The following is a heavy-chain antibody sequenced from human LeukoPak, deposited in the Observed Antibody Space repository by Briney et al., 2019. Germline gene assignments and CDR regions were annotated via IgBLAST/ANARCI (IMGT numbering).Heavy chain of an antibody. CDR3: ARVDSGTYYMPFDY. CDR1: GDSMINYY. J-gene: IGHJ4*02. V-gene: IGHV4-59*01. CDR2: IYCTGSA. Sequence: SETLSLTCTVSGDSMINYYWSWIWQPPGKGLEWIGYIYCTGSANYNPSLKSRVTISVDTSKKQFSLNLSSVTVADTAVYYCARVDSGTYYMPFDYWGQGTLVTVSS. D-gene: IGHD1-26*01.